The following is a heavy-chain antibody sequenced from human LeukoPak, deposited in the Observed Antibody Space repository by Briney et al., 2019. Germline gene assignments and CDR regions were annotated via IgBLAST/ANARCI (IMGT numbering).Heavy chain of an antibody. J-gene: IGHJ5*02. V-gene: IGHV1-24*01. Sequence: ASVKVSCKVSGYTLTELSMHWVRQAPGKGLEWMGGFDPEDGETIYAQKFQGRVTMTEDTSTDTAYMELSSLRSEDTAVYYCATVSFEQQLADWFDPWGQGTLVTVSS. D-gene: IGHD6-13*01. CDR1: GYTLTELS. CDR2: FDPEDGET. CDR3: ATVSFEQQLADWFDP.